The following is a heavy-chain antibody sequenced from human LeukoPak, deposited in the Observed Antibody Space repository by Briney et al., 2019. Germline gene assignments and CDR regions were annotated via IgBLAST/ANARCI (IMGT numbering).Heavy chain of an antibody. CDR1: GGSISSGVYC. Sequence: SETLSLTCAVSGGSISSGVYCWSWIRQPPGKGLEWIGYIYHSGSTYYNPSLKSRVTISVDRSKNQFSLKLSSVTAADTAVYYCARTPTAMVTPFFDYWGQGTLVTVSS. CDR2: IYHSGST. V-gene: IGHV4-30-2*01. J-gene: IGHJ4*02. D-gene: IGHD5-18*01. CDR3: ARTPTAMVTPFFDY.